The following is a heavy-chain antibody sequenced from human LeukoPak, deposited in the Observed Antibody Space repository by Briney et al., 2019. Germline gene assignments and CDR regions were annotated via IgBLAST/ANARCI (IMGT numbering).Heavy chain of an antibody. Sequence: PGGSLRLSCAASGFTFSNYAMSWVRQAPGKGLEWVSSINPSSGSTYYADSVKGRFTISGDNSKNTLYLQMNSLRAEDTAVYYCAKEHMAAAVYYFVYWGQGTLVTVSS. CDR1: GFTFSNYA. V-gene: IGHV3-23*01. D-gene: IGHD6-13*01. CDR2: INPSSGST. CDR3: AKEHMAAAVYYFVY. J-gene: IGHJ4*02.